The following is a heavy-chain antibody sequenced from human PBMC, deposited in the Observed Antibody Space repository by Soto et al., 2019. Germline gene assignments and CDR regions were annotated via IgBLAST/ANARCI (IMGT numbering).Heavy chain of an antibody. D-gene: IGHD5-12*01. V-gene: IGHV1-24*01. CDR3: AAGVATIRTFDY. J-gene: IGHJ4*02. CDR2: FDPEDGET. CDR1: GYTLTELS. Sequence: ASVKVSCKVSGYTLTELSMHWVRQAPGKGLEWMGGFDPEDGETIYAQKFQGRVTMTEDTSTDTAYLELSSLRSEDTAVYYCAAGVATIRTFDYWGQGTLVTVSS.